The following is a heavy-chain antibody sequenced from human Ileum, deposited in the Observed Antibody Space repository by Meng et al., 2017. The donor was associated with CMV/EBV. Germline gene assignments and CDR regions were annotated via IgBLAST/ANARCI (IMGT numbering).Heavy chain of an antibody. D-gene: IGHD1-26*01. CDR1: GFTFTTYS. J-gene: IGHJ4*02. Sequence: GGSLRLSCAASGFTFTTYSMHWVRQVPGKGLVWVSPIKGDGSRTKYADSVKGRSTISRDNAKNTLYLQMNSLRAEDTAVYYCARDKWEVYFDYWGQGALVTVSS. V-gene: IGHV3-74*03. CDR2: IKGDGSRT. CDR3: ARDKWEVYFDY.